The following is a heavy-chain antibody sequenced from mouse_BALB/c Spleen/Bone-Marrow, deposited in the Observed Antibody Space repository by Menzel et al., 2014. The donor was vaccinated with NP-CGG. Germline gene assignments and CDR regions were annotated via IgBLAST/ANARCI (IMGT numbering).Heavy chain of an antibody. CDR1: GDYITSGY. D-gene: IGHD2-1*01. J-gene: IGHJ3*01. V-gene: IGHV3-8*02. Sequence: EVKLVESGPSFVKPSQTLSLTCSVTGDYITSGYWNWIRKFPGNKLEYMGYISYSDSTYYNPSLKSRISITRDSSKNQYFLQWNSVSTEDTATYYCARGYGNYRAWFAYWGQGTLVTVSA. CDR2: ISYSDST. CDR3: ARGYGNYRAWFAY.